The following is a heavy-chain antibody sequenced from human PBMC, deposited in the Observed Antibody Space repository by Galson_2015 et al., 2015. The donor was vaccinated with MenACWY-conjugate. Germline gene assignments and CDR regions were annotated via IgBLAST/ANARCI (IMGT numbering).Heavy chain of an antibody. J-gene: IGHJ6*02. CDR3: FRPGYNYSPMDA. V-gene: IGHV5-10-1*01. D-gene: IGHD5-12*01. Sequence: QSGAEVKKPGESLRISCQSSGYSFTSYYINWVRQMPGKGLEWMGRIDPSDSTTHYSPSFQGHVSISVDKSISTAYLQWSSLKASDPPSYSFFRPGYNYSPMDAWGQGPPVPVS. CDR2: IDPSDSTT. CDR1: GYSFTSYY.